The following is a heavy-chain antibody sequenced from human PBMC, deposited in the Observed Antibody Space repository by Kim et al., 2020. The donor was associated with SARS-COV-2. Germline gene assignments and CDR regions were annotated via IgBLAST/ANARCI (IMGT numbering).Heavy chain of an antibody. Sequence: GGSLRLSCAASGFTVSSNYMSWVRQAPGKGLEWVSVIYSGGSTYYADSVKGRFTISRDNSKNTLYLQMNSLRAEDTAVYYCARDPYSSSSGGYWGQGTLVTVSS. D-gene: IGHD6-6*01. CDR1: GFTVSSNY. CDR3: ARDPYSSSSGGY. V-gene: IGHV3-53*01. J-gene: IGHJ4*02. CDR2: IYSGGST.